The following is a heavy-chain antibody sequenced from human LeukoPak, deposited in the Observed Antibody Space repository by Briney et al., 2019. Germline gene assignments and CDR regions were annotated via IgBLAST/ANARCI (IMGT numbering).Heavy chain of an antibody. V-gene: IGHV3-66*01. Sequence: GGSLRLSCAASGFTVSSNYMSWVRQAPGKGLEWVSLINSGGNTHYADSVKGRFVISRDNSKNTLYLQMNSLRAEDTAVYYCARDRYCSGGSCYGNFDHWGQGTLVTVSS. CDR1: GFTVSSNY. J-gene: IGHJ4*02. D-gene: IGHD2-15*01. CDR3: ARDRYCSGGSCYGNFDH. CDR2: INSGGNT.